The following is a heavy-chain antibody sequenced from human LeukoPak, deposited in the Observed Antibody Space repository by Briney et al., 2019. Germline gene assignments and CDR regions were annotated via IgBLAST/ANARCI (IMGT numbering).Heavy chain of an antibody. CDR2: ISSSSSTI. D-gene: IGHD2-15*01. CDR3: ARGGSIVVVVAANDY. V-gene: IGHV3-48*04. J-gene: IGHJ4*02. Sequence: GGSLRLSCAASGFTFSSYSMNWVRQAPGKGLEWVSYISSSSSTIYYADSVKGRFTISRDNAKNSLYLQMNSLRAEDTAVYYCARGGSIVVVVAANDYWGQGTLVTVSS. CDR1: GFTFSSYS.